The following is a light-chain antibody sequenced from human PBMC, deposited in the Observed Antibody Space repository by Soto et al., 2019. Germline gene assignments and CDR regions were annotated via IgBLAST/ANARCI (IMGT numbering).Light chain of an antibody. V-gene: IGLV1-47*02. CDR1: NSNIGGNY. CDR3: AAWDDSLSAVV. J-gene: IGLJ2*01. CDR2: LNN. Sequence: QSVLTQPPSASGTPGQRVSISCSGTNSNIGGNYVYWYQHVPGKAPKLLISLNNQRPSGVPDRFSGSKSGTSASLAISGLRSEDEAHYYCAAWDDSLSAVVFGGGTKLTVL.